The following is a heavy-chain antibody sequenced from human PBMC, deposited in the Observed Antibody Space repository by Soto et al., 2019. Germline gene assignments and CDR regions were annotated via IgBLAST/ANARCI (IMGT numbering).Heavy chain of an antibody. CDR3: ARGGNVDTAMVTKPIDY. CDR2: IYHSGST. D-gene: IGHD5-18*01. J-gene: IGHJ4*02. CDR1: GGSISSYY. Sequence: SETLSLTCTVSGGSISSYYLTWIRQPPGKGLEWIGYIYHSGSTYYNPSLKSRVTISVDRSKNQFSLKLSSVTAADTAVYYCARGGNVDTAMVTKPIDYWGQGTLVTVSS. V-gene: IGHV4-59*12.